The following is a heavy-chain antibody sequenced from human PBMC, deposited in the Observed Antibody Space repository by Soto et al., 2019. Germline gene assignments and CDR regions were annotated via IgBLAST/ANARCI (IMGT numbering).Heavy chain of an antibody. CDR1: GFIFSSYW. D-gene: IGHD1-1*01. V-gene: IGHV3-23*01. Sequence: GGSLILSCAASGFIFSSYWMSWVLQAPGKGLEWVSAISNSGDTYFADSVKGRFTISRDNSKNTLYLQMNSLRADDTAVYYCARNRDEYNYHALDYWGQGTLVTVSS. J-gene: IGHJ4*02. CDR3: ARNRDEYNYHALDY. CDR2: ISNSGDT.